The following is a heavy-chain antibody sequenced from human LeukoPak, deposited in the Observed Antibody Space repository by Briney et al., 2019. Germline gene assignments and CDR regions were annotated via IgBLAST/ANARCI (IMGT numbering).Heavy chain of an antibody. J-gene: IGHJ3*02. Sequence: SETLSLTCTVSGGSISSYYWSWIRQPPGKGLEWIGYIYYNGGSTNYNPSLKSRVTISVDTSKNRSSLKLSSVTGADTAAYYCAKGGYDILTGYYNAFDIWGQGTMVTVAS. CDR2: IYYNGGST. CDR1: GGSISSYY. CDR3: AKGGYDILTGYYNAFDI. V-gene: IGHV4-59*01. D-gene: IGHD3-9*01.